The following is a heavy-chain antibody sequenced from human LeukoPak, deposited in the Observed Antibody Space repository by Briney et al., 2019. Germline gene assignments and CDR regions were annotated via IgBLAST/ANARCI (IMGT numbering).Heavy chain of an antibody. J-gene: IGHJ3*02. Sequence: GGSLRLSCAASGFTFSDYYMSWIRQAPGKGLEWVSYISSSGGTIYYADSVKGRFTISRDNAKNSLCLQMNSLRAEDTAVYYCAGYSSGWFGAFDIWGQGTMVTVSS. D-gene: IGHD6-19*01. CDR3: AGYSSGWFGAFDI. CDR1: GFTFSDYY. CDR2: ISSSGGTI. V-gene: IGHV3-11*04.